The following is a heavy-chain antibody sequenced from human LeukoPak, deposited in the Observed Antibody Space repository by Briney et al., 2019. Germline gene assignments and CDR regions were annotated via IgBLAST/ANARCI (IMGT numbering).Heavy chain of an antibody. CDR3: TTDPFRGELIVY. D-gene: IGHD1-26*01. Sequence: GGSLRLSCAASGFTFSNAWMSWVRQAPGKGLEWVGSIKSKTDGGTTDYAAPVKGRFTISRADSKNTLYLQMNSLKTEDTAVYYCTTDPFRGELIVYWGQGTLVTVSS. J-gene: IGHJ4*02. CDR1: GFTFSNAW. V-gene: IGHV3-15*01. CDR2: IKSKTDGGTT.